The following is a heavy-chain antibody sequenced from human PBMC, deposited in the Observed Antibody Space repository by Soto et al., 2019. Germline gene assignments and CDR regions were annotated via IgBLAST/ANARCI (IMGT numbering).Heavy chain of an antibody. CDR3: ARDYPIVTSRPKDAFDF. J-gene: IGHJ3*01. D-gene: IGHD1-26*01. V-gene: IGHV3-11*06. CDR2: ISSSSSYT. Sequence: QVLLEESGGGLVKPGESLRLACAASGFKFSDFYMSWIRQAPGKGLEWISNISSSSSYTDYAESVKGRFTISRDNAKSPLYLQMISLRAEDTAVYYCARDYPIVTSRPKDAFDFWGQGTMVTVSS. CDR1: GFKFSDFY.